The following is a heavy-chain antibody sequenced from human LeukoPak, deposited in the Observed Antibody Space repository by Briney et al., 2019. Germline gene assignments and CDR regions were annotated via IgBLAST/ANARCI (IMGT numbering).Heavy chain of an antibody. J-gene: IGHJ6*02. D-gene: IGHD6-19*01. CDR1: GGSISSYY. CDR3: ARTRKRAVAARYYYYYGMDV. CDR2: IYYSGST. V-gene: IGHV4-59*01. Sequence: PSETLSLTCTVSGGSISSYYWSWIRQPPGKGLEWIGYIYYSGSTNYNPSLKSRVTISVDTSKNQFSLKLSSVTAADTAVYYCARTRKRAVAARYYYYYGMDVWGQGTTVTVSS.